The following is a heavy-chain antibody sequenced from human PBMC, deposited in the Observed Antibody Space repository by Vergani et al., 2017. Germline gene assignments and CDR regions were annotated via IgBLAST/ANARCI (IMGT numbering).Heavy chain of an antibody. V-gene: IGHV1-69*17. Sequence: QVQLVQSGAEVKKPGSSVKVSCKASGGTFSSYAISWVRQAPGQGLEWMGGIIPIFGIANYAQKFQGRVTITADKSTSTAYMELSSLRSEDTAVYYCARDELKSGLYHITDTAIRPYYYYGMDVWGQGTTVTVSS. J-gene: IGHJ6*02. CDR2: IIPIFGIA. CDR3: ARDELKSGLYHITDTAIRPYYYYGMDV. CDR1: GGTFSSYA. D-gene: IGHD5-18*01.